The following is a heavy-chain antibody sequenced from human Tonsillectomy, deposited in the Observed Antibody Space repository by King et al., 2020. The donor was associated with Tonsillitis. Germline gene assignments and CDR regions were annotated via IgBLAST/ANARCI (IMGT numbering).Heavy chain of an antibody. Sequence: VQLQESGPGLVKPSETLSLICSVSGGSISRWAWSWIRQPAGKGLEWIGRVYTSGSTSYNPSLKSRVSMSVDTSTNQISLKLTSVTAADSAVYYCATGSGDFDHWGQGTLVTVSS. CDR1: GGSISRWA. V-gene: IGHV4-4*07. J-gene: IGHJ4*02. CDR3: ATGSGDFDH. CDR2: VYTSGST. D-gene: IGHD3-10*01.